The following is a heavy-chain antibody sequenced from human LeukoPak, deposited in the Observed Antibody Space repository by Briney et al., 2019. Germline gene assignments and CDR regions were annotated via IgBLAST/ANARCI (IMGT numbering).Heavy chain of an antibody. CDR2: ISTGSSYI. CDR1: GFTFSSYS. J-gene: IGHJ3*02. D-gene: IGHD6-19*01. CDR3: ARGASVVPGIDNAFDI. V-gene: IGHV3-21*01. Sequence: GGSLRLSCAASGFTFSSYSMNWVRQAPGKGLEWVSSISTGSSYINYADSVKGRFTISRDNAKKSLYLQMNSLRADDTALYYCARGASVVPGIDNAFDIWAKGQWSPSLQ.